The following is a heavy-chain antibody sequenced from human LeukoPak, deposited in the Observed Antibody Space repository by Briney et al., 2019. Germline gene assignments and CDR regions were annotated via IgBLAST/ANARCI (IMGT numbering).Heavy chain of an antibody. CDR3: VRHSRVVAFDY. CDR2: INHSGST. J-gene: IGHJ4*02. V-gene: IGHV4-34*01. CDR1: GGSFSGYY. D-gene: IGHD2-15*01. Sequence: PSETLSLTCAVYGGSFSGYYWSWIRQPPGKGLEWIGEINHSGSTNYNPSLKSRVTISVDTSKSQFSLKLSSVTAADTAVYYCVRHSRVVAFDYWGQGNLVTVSS.